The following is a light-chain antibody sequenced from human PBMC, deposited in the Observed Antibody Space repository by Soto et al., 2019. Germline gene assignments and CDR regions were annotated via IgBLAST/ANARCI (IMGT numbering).Light chain of an antibody. CDR2: GAS. CDR1: ESVSTN. CDR3: QQYSIWRT. Sequence: EIAVTQSASTLSLAAGERVTLSWRASESVSTNLAWYQQKAGQAPRLLIYGASTRATGIPARFSGSGYGTEFTLTISSLQSEDFAVYYCQQYSIWRTFGQGTKV. V-gene: IGKV3-15*01. J-gene: IGKJ1*01.